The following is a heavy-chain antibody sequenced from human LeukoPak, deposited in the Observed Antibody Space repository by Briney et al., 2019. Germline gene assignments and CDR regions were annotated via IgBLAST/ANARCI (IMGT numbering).Heavy chain of an antibody. D-gene: IGHD1-1*01. V-gene: IGHV3-33*01. CDR3: ARDLASNWNEGLDY. CDR2: IWFDGNNK. CDR1: GFTFSSYG. J-gene: IGHJ4*02. Sequence: SGGSLRLSCAASGFTFSSYGMHWVRQAPGKGLEGVAVIWFDGNNKYYADSVKGRFTIPRDNSKNTLYLQMNSLRAEDTAVYNCARDLASNWNEGLDYWGQGTLVTVSS.